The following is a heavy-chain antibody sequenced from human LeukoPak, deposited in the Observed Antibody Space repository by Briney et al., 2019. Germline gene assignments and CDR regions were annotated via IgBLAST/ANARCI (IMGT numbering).Heavy chain of an antibody. J-gene: IGHJ4*02. Sequence: ASVKVSCKASGGTFISYAISWVRQAPGQGLEWMGGIIPIFGTANYAQKFQGRVTITADESTSTAYMELSSLRSEDTAVYYCARDHSSGLYYFDYWGQGTLVTVSS. V-gene: IGHV1-69*13. CDR3: ARDHSSGLYYFDY. CDR1: GGTFISYA. CDR2: IIPIFGTA. D-gene: IGHD6-19*01.